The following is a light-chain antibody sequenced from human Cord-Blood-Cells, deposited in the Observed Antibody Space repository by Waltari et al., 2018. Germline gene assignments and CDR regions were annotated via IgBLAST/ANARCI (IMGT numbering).Light chain of an antibody. V-gene: IGLV2-23*01. CDR2: EGS. CDR1: RSDVGSFNL. CDR3: CSYAGSSTWV. J-gene: IGLJ3*02. Sequence: QSALTQPASVSGSPGQSITISCTGTRSDVGSFNLVSWYQQHPGKAPKRMIYEGSKRPSGVSNRFSGSKSGNTASLTISGLQPEDEADYYCCSYAGSSTWVFGGGTKLTVL.